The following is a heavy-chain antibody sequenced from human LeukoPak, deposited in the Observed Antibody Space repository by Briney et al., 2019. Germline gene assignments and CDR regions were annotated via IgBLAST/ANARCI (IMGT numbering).Heavy chain of an antibody. CDR1: GFTFSNAW. CDR2: IKSKTDGGTT. J-gene: IGHJ4*02. D-gene: IGHD6-19*01. CDR3: TTDLGQWLVYDY. V-gene: IGHV3-15*01. Sequence: PGGSLRLSCAAPGFTFSNAWMSWVRQAPGKGLEWVGRIKSKTDGGTTDYAAPVKGRFTISRDDSKNTLYLQMNSLKTEDTAVYYCTTDLGQWLVYDYWGQGTLVTVSS.